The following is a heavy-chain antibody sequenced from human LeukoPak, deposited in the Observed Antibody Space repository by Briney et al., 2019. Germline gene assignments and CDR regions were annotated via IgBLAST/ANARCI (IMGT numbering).Heavy chain of an antibody. J-gene: IGHJ6*02. D-gene: IGHD5-12*01. CDR3: ARTRSRYNSGYAPNYGMDV. V-gene: IGHV4-34*01. CDR2: INHSGST. Sequence: SETLSLTCAVYGGSFSGYYWSWIRQPPGKGLEWLGEINHSGSTNYNPSLKSRVTISVDTSKNQFSLKLSSVTAADTAVYYCARTRSRYNSGYAPNYGMDVWGQGTTVTVSS. CDR1: GGSFSGYY.